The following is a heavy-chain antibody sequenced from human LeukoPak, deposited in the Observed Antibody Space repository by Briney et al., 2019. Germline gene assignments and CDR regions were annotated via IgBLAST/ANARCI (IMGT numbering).Heavy chain of an antibody. CDR3: ARGPYYGDLNPDYFDY. J-gene: IGHJ4*02. CDR1: DYTFTSYG. D-gene: IGHD3-16*01. V-gene: IGHV1-18*01. CDR2: ISTYNGKT. Sequence: GASVTVSCKTSDYTFTSYGITWVRQAPGQGLEWMRWISTYNGKTNYVDKFQGRVTMTTDTFTKTVYVHLRSLRSDDTALYYCARGPYYGDLNPDYFDYWGQGTLVTVSS.